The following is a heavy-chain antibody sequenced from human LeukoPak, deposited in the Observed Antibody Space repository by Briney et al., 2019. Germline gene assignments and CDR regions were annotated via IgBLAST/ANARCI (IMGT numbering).Heavy chain of an antibody. D-gene: IGHD2-2*01. V-gene: IGHV3-23*01. CDR2: ISGGGGST. CDR1: GFTFSSYA. Sequence: GGSLRLSCAASGFTFSSYAMSWVRQAPGKGLEWVSAISGGGGSTYYADSVKGRFTISRDNSKNTLYLQMNSLGAEDTAVYYRAKVSRYCSSTSCSLCDYWGQGTLVTVSS. J-gene: IGHJ4*02. CDR3: AKVSRYCSSTSCSLCDY.